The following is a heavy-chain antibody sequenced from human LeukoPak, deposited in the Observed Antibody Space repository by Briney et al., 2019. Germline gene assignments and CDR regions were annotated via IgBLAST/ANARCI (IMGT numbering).Heavy chain of an antibody. J-gene: IGHJ4*02. CDR1: GFTVSSNY. CDR3: ATSIYSGYDLDFDY. Sequence: PGGSLRLSCAASGFTVSSNYISWVRQAPGKGLEWVSLTYGDDRTYYAASLKGRFTISRDNSKNTLYLQMNSLRAEDTAVYYCATSIYSGYDLDFDYWGQGTLVTVSS. CDR2: TYGDDRT. D-gene: IGHD5-12*01. V-gene: IGHV3-66*01.